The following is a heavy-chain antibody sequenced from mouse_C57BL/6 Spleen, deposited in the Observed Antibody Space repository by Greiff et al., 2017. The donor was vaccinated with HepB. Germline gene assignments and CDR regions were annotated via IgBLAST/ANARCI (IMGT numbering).Heavy chain of an antibody. J-gene: IGHJ4*01. CDR1: GYTFTDYN. Sequence: VHVKQSGPELVKPGASVKIPCKASGYTFTDYNMDWVKQSHGKSLEWIGDINPNNGGTIYNQKFKGKATLTVDKSSSTAYMELRSLTSEDTAVYYCARPLRPYAMDYWGQGTSVTVSS. V-gene: IGHV1-18*01. CDR3: ARPLRPYAMDY. D-gene: IGHD1-2*01. CDR2: INPNNGGT.